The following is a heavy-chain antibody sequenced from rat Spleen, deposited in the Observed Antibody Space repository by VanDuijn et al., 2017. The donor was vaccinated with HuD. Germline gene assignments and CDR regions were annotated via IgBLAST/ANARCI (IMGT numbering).Heavy chain of an antibody. J-gene: IGHJ2*01. V-gene: IGHV5-19*01. D-gene: IGHD4-3*01. CDR1: GFTFNNYG. Sequence: EVELVESGGGLVQPGRSMKLSCAASGFTFNNYGMAWVRQAPTKGLEWVASISGSGASTYYRDSVKGRFTVSRDNPRTTLYLQMDSLRSEDTAIYYCATVHRGYFEYWGQGVMVTVSS. CDR3: ATVHRGYFEY. CDR2: ISGSGAST.